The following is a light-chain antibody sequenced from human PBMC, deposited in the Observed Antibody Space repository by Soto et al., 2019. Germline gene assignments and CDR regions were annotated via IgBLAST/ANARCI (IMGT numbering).Light chain of an antibody. V-gene: IGLV2-23*02. CDR1: HSDVGSYNL. J-gene: IGLJ1*01. CDR2: EVS. CDR3: CSYAGSTTQTYV. Sequence: QSVLTQPASVSGSPGQSITISCTGTHSDVGSYNLVSWYQQHPGKAPKVIIYEVSERPSGVSDRFSGSKSGNTASLMISGLQAEDEADYYCCSYAGSTTQTYVFGRGTKVTV.